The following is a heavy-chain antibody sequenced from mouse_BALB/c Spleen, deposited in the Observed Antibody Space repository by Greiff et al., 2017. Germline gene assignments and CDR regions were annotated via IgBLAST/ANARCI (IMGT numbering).Heavy chain of an antibody. CDR3: ARYFGAMDD. Sequence: EVKLQQSGTVLARPGASVKMSCKASGYTFTSSWMHWVKQRPGQGLEWIGAIYPGNSDTSYNQKFKGKATLTVDKSSSTAYMHLNSLTSEDSAVYYCARYFGAMDDWGQGTSVTVAS. V-gene: IGHV1-5*01. CDR2: IYPGNSDT. J-gene: IGHJ4*01. CDR1: GYTFTSSW. D-gene: IGHD1-3*01.